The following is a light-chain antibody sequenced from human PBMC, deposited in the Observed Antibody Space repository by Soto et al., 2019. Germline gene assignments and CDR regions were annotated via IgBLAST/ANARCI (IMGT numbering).Light chain of an antibody. Sequence: QSALTQPASVSGSPGQSITISCTGTSSDVGHYDYVSWYQQHPGRAPKLMIYAIHNRPSGVSDRFSGSKSGNTASLTIAGLQAEDEGYYYCCSFAGSGTQYVFGTGTKLTVL. CDR1: SSDVGHYDY. J-gene: IGLJ1*01. V-gene: IGLV2-14*03. CDR2: AIH. CDR3: CSFAGSGTQYV.